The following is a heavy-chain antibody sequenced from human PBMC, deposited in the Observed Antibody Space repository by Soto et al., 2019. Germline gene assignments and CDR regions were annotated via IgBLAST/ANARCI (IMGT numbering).Heavy chain of an antibody. CDR2: ISDSGGST. Sequence: EVQLLESGGGLVQPGGSLRLSCAASGFTFSSYTMSWVRQAPGKGLEWVSAISDSGGSTYYADSVEGRFTISRDNSKHTLFLQVNSLRAEDTAVYYCAKGLGDYYYMDVWGKGTTVTVSS. CDR3: AKGLGDYYYMDV. V-gene: IGHV3-23*01. CDR1: GFTFSSYT. J-gene: IGHJ6*03.